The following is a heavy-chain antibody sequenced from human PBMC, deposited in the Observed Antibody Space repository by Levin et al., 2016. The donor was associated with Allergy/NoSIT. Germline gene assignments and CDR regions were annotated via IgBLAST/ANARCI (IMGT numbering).Heavy chain of an antibody. CDR3: AERRMGRSGADH. CDR1: GASISSYY. J-gene: IGHJ5*02. D-gene: IGHD3-10*01. Sequence: TLSLTCTVSGASISSYYWSWIRQTPGKALEWLALIYWDDDKRYNPSLKSRLTITKDNSKNQVVLTLADVDAVDTGTYFCAERRMGRSGADHWGQGTLVSVSS. CDR2: IYWDDDK. V-gene: IGHV2-5*08.